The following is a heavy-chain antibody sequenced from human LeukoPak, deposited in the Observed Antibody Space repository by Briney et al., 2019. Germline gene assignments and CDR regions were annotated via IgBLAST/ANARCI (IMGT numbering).Heavy chain of an antibody. CDR1: GYTSANYG. V-gene: IGHV1-18*01. J-gene: IGHJ4*02. D-gene: IGHD2-2*01. Sequence: ASVKVSCKASGYTSANYGIAWVRQAPGQGLEWMGWISVYNGNTNYAQNLQGRVTMTTDTSTSTAYMELRSLRSDDTAVYYCARGYCTSTSCPGGFDYWGQGTLVTVSS. CDR2: ISVYNGNT. CDR3: ARGYCTSTSCPGGFDY.